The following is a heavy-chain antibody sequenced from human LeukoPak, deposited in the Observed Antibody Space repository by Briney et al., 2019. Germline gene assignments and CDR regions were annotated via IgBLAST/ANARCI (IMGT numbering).Heavy chain of an antibody. CDR2: IYYSGST. CDR1: GGSISSSSYY. CDR3: ARHYYDFWSGYLDWFDP. J-gene: IGHJ5*02. V-gene: IGHV4-39*01. Sequence: SETLSLTCTVSGGSISSSSYYWGWIRQPPGKGLEWIGGIYYSGSTYYNPSLKSRVTISVDTSKNQFSLKLSSVTAADTAVYYCARHYYDFWSGYLDWFDPWGQGTLVTVSS. D-gene: IGHD3-3*01.